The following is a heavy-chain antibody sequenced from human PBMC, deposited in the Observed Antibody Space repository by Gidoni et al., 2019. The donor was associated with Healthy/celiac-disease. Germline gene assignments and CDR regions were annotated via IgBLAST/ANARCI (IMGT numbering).Heavy chain of an antibody. CDR2: IYSGGSK. CDR3: ASGWGTGKIFGVNHIDY. CDR1: GFTVSSNY. Sequence: EVQLVESGGGLVQPGGSLRLSCAASGFTVSSNYMSWVRQAPGKGLEWVSVIYSGGSKYYADSVKGRFTISRDNSKNTLYLQMNSLRAEDTAVYYWASGWGTGKIFGVNHIDYWGQGTLVTVSS. J-gene: IGHJ4*02. V-gene: IGHV3-66*02. D-gene: IGHD3-3*01.